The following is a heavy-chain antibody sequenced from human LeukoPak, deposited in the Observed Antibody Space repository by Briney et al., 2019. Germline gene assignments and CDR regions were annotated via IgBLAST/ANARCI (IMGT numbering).Heavy chain of an antibody. D-gene: IGHD5-12*01. Sequence: RPSETLSLTCTISAASVSTSSHHWGWIRQSPGKGLEWIGSVYYGRTIYYNPSLNRRVTISEVTSKDQFTLQLNSVTAADTAVYYCVRHDGRGGATMGALDSWGRGSLVTVSS. CDR3: VRHDGRGGATMGALDS. CDR2: VYYGRTI. CDR1: AASVSTSSHH. J-gene: IGHJ4*02. V-gene: IGHV4-39*01.